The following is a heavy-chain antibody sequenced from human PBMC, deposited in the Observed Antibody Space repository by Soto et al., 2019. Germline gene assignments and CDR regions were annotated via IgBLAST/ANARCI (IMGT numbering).Heavy chain of an antibody. V-gene: IGHV1-46*03. CDR2: INPNGGST. CDR3: TRGLASGDY. D-gene: IGHD6-6*01. CDR1: GYIFTNFY. J-gene: IGHJ4*02. Sequence: QVQLVQPRAEVKKPGASVKFSCKASGYIFTNFYIHWVRQAPGQGLEWIGIINPNGGSTNYAQNFQGRVTMTRDTSTSTVYMDLSSLRSEDTAVYYCTRGLASGDYWGQGTLITVSS.